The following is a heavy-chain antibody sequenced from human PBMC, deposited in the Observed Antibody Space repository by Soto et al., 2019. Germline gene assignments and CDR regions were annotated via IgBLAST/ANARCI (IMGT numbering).Heavy chain of an antibody. V-gene: IGHV3-64*01. Sequence: PGGSVRLTCADSGFTLSSYAMNWVSQAPGQGLEYVSAISSNGGSTYYANSVKGRFTISRGNSKSTLYLQMGSLRAEDMAVYYCATAQRYNWNDDWYFDYCGQGTRVTVSS. J-gene: IGHJ4*02. CDR2: ISSNGGST. CDR1: GFTLSSYA. D-gene: IGHD1-20*01. CDR3: ATAQRYNWNDDWYFDY.